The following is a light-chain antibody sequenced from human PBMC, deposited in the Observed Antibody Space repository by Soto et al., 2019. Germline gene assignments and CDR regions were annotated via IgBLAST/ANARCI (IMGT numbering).Light chain of an antibody. Sequence: EIVMTQSPANLSVSPGEGATLSCRASQSVGSNLAWYQQKTGQAPRLLVYGASTRASGVPARFSGSGSGTEFTIPISSLQSEDYVAYYCHQYNNCSLYTFGQGTKLEI. J-gene: IGKJ2*01. CDR3: HQYNNCSLYT. CDR1: QSVGSN. V-gene: IGKV3-15*01. CDR2: GAS.